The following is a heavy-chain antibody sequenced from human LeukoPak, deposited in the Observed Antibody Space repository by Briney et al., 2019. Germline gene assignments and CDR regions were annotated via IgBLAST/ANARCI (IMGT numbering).Heavy chain of an antibody. J-gene: IGHJ4*02. CDR2: ISTSSSYI. CDR1: GFKFSTYS. CDR3: ARGGEMATQPFFYLDY. Sequence: GGSLRLSCAASGFKFSTYSMNWVRQAPGKGLEWVSSISTSSSYIYYADSVKGRFTISRDNAKNSLFLQMNSLRAEDTAVYYCARGGEMATQPFFYLDYWGQGTLVTVSS. D-gene: IGHD5-24*01. V-gene: IGHV3-21*01.